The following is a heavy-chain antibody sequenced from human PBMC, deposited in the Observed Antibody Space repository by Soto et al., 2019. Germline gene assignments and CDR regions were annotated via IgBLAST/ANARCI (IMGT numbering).Heavy chain of an antibody. V-gene: IGHV5-10-1*01. CDR2: IDPSDSYT. D-gene: IGHD5-18*01. CDR3: ARRSYGDYYYGMDV. Sequence: VSLKISCRGSGYTFTNYWIGWVRQMPGKGLEWMGRIDPSDSYTNYSPSFQGHVTISADKSISTAYLQWSSLKASDTAMYYCARRSYGDYYYGMDVWGQGTTVTVSS. J-gene: IGHJ6*02. CDR1: GYTFTNYW.